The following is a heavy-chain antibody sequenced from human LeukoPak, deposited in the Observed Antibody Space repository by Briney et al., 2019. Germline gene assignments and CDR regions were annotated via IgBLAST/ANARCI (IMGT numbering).Heavy chain of an antibody. CDR2: INPNSGGT. V-gene: IGHV1-2*02. CDR1: GYTFTGYY. Sequence: GASVKVFCKASGYTFTGYYMHWVRQAPGQGLEWMGWINPNSGGTNYAQKFQGRVTMTRDTSISTAYMELSRLRSDDTAVYYCARVLLWFGELLWGALDYWGQGTLVTVSS. D-gene: IGHD3-10*01. CDR3: ARVLLWFGELLWGALDY. J-gene: IGHJ4*02.